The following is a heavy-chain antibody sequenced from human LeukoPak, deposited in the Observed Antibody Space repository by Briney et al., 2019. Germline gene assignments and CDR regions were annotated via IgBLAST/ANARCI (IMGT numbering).Heavy chain of an antibody. CDR2: INAGNGNT. CDR1: GYIFTSYV. V-gene: IGHV1-3*01. J-gene: IGHJ4*02. CDR3: ARASPGYSYDYFDY. Sequence: ASVKVSCKASGYIFTSYVMHWVRQAPGQRLEWMGWINAGNGNTKSSQKFQGRVTIIRDTSASTAYMEVSSLRSEDASVYYCARASPGYSYDYFDYWGQGTLVTVSS. D-gene: IGHD5-18*01.